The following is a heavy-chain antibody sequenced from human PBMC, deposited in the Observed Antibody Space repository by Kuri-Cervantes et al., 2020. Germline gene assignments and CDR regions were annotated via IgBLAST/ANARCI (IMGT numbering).Heavy chain of an antibody. D-gene: IGHD5-18*01. V-gene: IGHV3-21*03. CDR1: GFTFSDAW. Sequence: GGSLRLSCAASGFTFSDAWMSWVRQAPGKGLEWVSSISSSSSYIYYADSVKGRFTISRDNAKNSLYLQMNSLRAEDTAVYYCARGGYSYGYPVGYWGQGTLVTVSS. CDR2: ISSSSSYI. J-gene: IGHJ4*02. CDR3: ARGGYSYGYPVGY.